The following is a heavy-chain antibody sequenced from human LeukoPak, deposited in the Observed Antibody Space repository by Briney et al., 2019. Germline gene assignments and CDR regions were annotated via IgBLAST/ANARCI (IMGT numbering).Heavy chain of an antibody. CDR1: GYTFTCNY. CDR2: INPNSGGT. V-gene: IGHV1-2*02. D-gene: IGHD5-12*01. CDR3: ARGDSGYDHFYHMDV. J-gene: IGHJ6*03. Sequence: GASVKVSCKASGYTFTCNYMHWVRQAPGQGLEWMGWINPNSGGTNYAQKFQGRVTMTRDTSISTAYMELSRLIFDDTAVYYCARGDSGYDHFYHMDVWGKGTTVTISS.